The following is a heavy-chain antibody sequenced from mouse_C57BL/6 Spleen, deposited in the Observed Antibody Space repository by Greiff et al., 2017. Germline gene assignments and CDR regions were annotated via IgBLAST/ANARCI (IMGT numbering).Heavy chain of an antibody. CDR1: GFNIKDDY. J-gene: IGHJ2*01. CDR3: TCFITTVVATDY. CDR2: IDPENGDT. V-gene: IGHV14-4*01. Sequence: EVQLQESGAELVRPGASVKLSCTASGFNIKDDYMHWVKQRPEQGLEWIGWIDPENGDTEYASKFQGKATITADTSSNTAYLQLSSLTSEDTAVYYCTCFITTVVATDYWGQGTTLTVSS. D-gene: IGHD1-1*01.